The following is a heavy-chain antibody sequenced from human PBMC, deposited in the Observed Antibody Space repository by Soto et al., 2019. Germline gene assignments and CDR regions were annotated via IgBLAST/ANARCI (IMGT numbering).Heavy chain of an antibody. CDR1: GVSFNNNG. CDR2: VSPPFRTS. V-gene: IGHV1-69*01. Sequence: QVQLVQSGAEVKKPGSSVKVSCKTSGVSFNNNGIGWVRQAPGHGLEWMGGVSPPFRTSNYARKFQGRISITADASTGTVNMELSSLTSDDTAQYYCARVLYYGSGSYSPYGMDVWGQGTTFTVSS. CDR3: ARVLYYGSGSYSPYGMDV. D-gene: IGHD3-10*01. J-gene: IGHJ6*02.